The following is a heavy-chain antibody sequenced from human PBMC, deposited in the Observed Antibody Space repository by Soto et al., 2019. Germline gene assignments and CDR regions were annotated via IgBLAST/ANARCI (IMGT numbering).Heavy chain of an antibody. CDR3: ARDTTYYYDSSGYNAFDI. D-gene: IGHD3-22*01. CDR2: INHSGST. J-gene: IGHJ3*02. Sequence: SETLSLTCAVYGGSFSGYYWSWIRQPPGKGLEWIGEINHSGSTNYNPSLKSRVTISVDTSKNQFSRKLSSVTAADTAVYYCARDTTYYYDSSGYNAFDIWGQGTMVTVSS. V-gene: IGHV4-34*01. CDR1: GGSFSGYY.